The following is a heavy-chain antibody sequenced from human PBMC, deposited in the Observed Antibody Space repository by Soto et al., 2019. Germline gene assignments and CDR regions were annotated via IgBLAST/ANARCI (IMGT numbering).Heavy chain of an antibody. D-gene: IGHD4-17*01. Sequence: VQLVQSGGEVKKPGASVKVSCKASGYSFTSFGITWVRQAPGQGLEWMAWISTKLGNINYAPKFQGRVTVTTDTSTGTANMEVRSLRSDDTALYYCARCGDYGDWGYLDAWGQGTLVTVSS. J-gene: IGHJ5*02. V-gene: IGHV1-18*04. CDR2: ISTKLGNI. CDR3: ARCGDYGDWGYLDA. CDR1: GYSFTSFG.